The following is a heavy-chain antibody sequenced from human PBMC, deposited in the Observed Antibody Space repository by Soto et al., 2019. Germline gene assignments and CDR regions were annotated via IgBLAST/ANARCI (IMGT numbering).Heavy chain of an antibody. Sequence: PSETLSLTCTVSGVSVSSGSHYWSWVRQPPGKGLEWIGYIFYRGATNYNPSLEGRLTISIDTSKNQFSLKLSSVTTADTAVYFCARDHVATAGTLDYWGQGTLLTVSS. CDR3: ARDHVATAGTLDY. D-gene: IGHD6-13*01. J-gene: IGHJ4*02. CDR2: IFYRGAT. V-gene: IGHV4-61*01. CDR1: GVSVSSGSHY.